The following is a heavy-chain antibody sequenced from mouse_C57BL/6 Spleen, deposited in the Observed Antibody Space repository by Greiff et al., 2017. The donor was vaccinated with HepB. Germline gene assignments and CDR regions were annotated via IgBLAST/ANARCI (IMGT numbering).Heavy chain of an antibody. CDR2: IDPSDSYT. D-gene: IGHD4-1*01. CDR1: GYTFTSYW. V-gene: IGHV1-50*01. CDR3: ARFPLVWVPYAMDY. J-gene: IGHJ4*01. Sequence: VQLQQSGAELVKPGASVKLSCKASGYTFTSYWMQWVKQRPGQGLEWIGEIDPSDSYTNYNQKFKGKATLTVDTSSSTAYMQLSSLTSEDSAVYYCARFPLVWVPYAMDYWGQGTSVTVSS.